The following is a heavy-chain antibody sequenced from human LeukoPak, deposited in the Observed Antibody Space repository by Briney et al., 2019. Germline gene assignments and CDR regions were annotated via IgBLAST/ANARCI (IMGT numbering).Heavy chain of an antibody. CDR2: INHSGST. J-gene: IGHJ4*02. V-gene: IGHV4-34*01. CDR3: AENSSGYPYYFDY. D-gene: IGHD3-22*01. Sequence: SETLSLTCAVYGGSFSGYYWSWIRQPPGKGLEWIGEINHSGSTNYNPSLKSRVTISVDTSKNQFSLKLSSVTAADTAVYYCAENSSGYPYYFDYWGQGTLVTVSS. CDR1: GGSFSGYY.